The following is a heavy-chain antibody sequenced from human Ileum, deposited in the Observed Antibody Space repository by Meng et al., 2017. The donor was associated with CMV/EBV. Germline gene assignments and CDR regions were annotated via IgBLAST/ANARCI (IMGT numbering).Heavy chain of an antibody. J-gene: IGHJ4*03. CDR2: IYSGDSKT. CDR3: AKLVAGYCGGGYCYFDF. Sequence: GESLKISCAASGFTFSNYAMTWVRQAPGKGLEWVSTIYSGDSKTYYADSVKGRFTISRENSKNTLCLQMNSLRAEDTAVYYCAKLVAGYCGGGYCYFDFWGQGPTVTVSS. D-gene: IGHD2-15*01. CDR1: GFTFSNYA. V-gene: IGHV3-23*03.